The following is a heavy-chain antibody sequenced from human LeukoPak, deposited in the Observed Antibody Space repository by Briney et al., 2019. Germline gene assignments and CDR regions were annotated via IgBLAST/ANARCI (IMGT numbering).Heavy chain of an antibody. CDR3: ARGLWFGTILVY. V-gene: IGHV4-61*01. D-gene: IGHD3-10*01. CDR1: GGSVSSGSYY. Sequence: PSETLSLTCTVSGGSVSSGSYYWSWIRQPPGKGLEWIGYIYYSGSTNYNPSLKSRVTISVDTSKNQFSLKLSSVTAADTAVYYCARGLWFGTILVYWGQGTLVTVSS. CDR2: IYYSGST. J-gene: IGHJ4*02.